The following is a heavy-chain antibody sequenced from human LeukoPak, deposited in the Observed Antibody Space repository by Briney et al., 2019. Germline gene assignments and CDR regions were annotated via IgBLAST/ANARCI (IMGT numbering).Heavy chain of an antibody. CDR2: VYYSGST. Sequence: PSETLSLTCTVSGGSISSGGYYWSWIRQHPGKGLEWIGYVYYSGSTYYNPSLKSRVTISVDTSKNQFSLKLSSVTAADTAVYYCARDQDYYFDYWGQETLVTVSS. J-gene: IGHJ4*02. CDR3: ARDQDYYFDY. D-gene: IGHD3/OR15-3a*01. CDR1: GGSISSGGYY. V-gene: IGHV4-31*03.